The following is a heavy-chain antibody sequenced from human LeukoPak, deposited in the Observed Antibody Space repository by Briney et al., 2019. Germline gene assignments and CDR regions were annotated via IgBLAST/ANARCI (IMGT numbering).Heavy chain of an antibody. Sequence: GGSLRLSCAASGFTFSSYSINWVRQAPGKGLEWVSSISSSSRYIYYADSVRGRFTISRDNAKNSLYLQMNSLRAEDTAVYYCARRLVAALDGMDVWGQGTTVTVSS. CDR2: ISSSSRYI. V-gene: IGHV3-21*01. CDR3: ARRLVAALDGMDV. D-gene: IGHD2-15*01. CDR1: GFTFSSYS. J-gene: IGHJ6*02.